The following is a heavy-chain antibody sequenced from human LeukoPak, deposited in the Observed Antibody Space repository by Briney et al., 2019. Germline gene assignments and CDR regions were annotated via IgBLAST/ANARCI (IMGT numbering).Heavy chain of an antibody. V-gene: IGHV1-2*02. CDR1: GYTFTGYY. Sequence: ASVKVSCKASGYTFTGYYMHWVRQAPGQGLEWMGWINPNSGGTNYAQKFQGRVTMTRDTSISTAYMELSRLRSDDTAVYYCARGPFVGYCSGGSCFPPDYWGQGTLVTVSS. D-gene: IGHD2-15*01. J-gene: IGHJ4*02. CDR3: ARGPFVGYCSGGSCFPPDY. CDR2: INPNSGGT.